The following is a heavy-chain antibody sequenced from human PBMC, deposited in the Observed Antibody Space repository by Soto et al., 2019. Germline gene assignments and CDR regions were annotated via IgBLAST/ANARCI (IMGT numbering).Heavy chain of an antibody. CDR2: ISSSSSTI. CDR3: ARDWRLHLGELSFIAY. J-gene: IGHJ4*02. V-gene: IGHV3-48*01. D-gene: IGHD3-16*02. Sequence: GGSLRLSCAASGFTFSSYSMNWVRQAPGKGLEWVSYISSSSSTIYYADSVKGRFTISRDNAKNSLYLQMNSLRAEDTAVYYCARDWRLHLGELSFIAYWGQGTLVTVSS. CDR1: GFTFSSYS.